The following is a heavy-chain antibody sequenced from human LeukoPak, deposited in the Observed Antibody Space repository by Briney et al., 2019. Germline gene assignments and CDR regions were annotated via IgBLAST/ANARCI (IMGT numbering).Heavy chain of an antibody. CDR2: LKQDGSEK. CDR3: TRDRGFFDY. D-gene: IGHD3-10*01. J-gene: IGHJ4*02. Sequence: GSLSLSCAASGFTFGDYWMTWVRQAPGRGLEWVANLKQDGSEKSYVDSVKGRFTISKDNAKNSLYLQMNSLRAEDTAVYFCTRDRGFFDYWGQGTLVTVSS. V-gene: IGHV3-7*03. CDR1: GFTFGDYW.